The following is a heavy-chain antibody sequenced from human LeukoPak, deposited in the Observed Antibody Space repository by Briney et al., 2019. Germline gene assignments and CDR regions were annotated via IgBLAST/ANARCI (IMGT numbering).Heavy chain of an antibody. CDR3: ARQGGSPDWFDP. CDR2: LYYTGSA. Sequence: SETLSLTCTVSGGSIISAAYYWAWIRQSPGKGLEWIGGLYYTGSAYYNPSLKSRVTIFVDTSKKQCSLKLTSVTAGDTAVYYCARQGGSPDWFDPWGQGTLVTVSS. CDR1: GGSIISAAYY. V-gene: IGHV4-39*01. J-gene: IGHJ5*02. D-gene: IGHD1-26*01.